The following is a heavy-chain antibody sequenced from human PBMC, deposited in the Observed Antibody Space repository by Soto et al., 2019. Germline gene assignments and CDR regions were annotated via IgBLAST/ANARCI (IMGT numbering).Heavy chain of an antibody. CDR2: INHSGST. Sequence: PSEILSLTCAVYGGSFSGYYWSWIRQPPGKGLEWIGEINHSGSTNYNPSLKSRVTISVDTSKNQFSLKLSSVTAADTAVYYCARVGGGDPKLAFDIWGQGTMVTVSS. V-gene: IGHV4-34*01. CDR1: GGSFSGYY. J-gene: IGHJ3*02. CDR3: ARVGGGDPKLAFDI. D-gene: IGHD2-21*02.